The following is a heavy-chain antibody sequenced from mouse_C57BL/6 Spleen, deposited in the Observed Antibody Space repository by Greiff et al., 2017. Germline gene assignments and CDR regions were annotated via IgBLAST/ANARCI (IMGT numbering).Heavy chain of an antibody. V-gene: IGHV1-52*01. CDR3: ASGIFHDYYGSSYYFDY. Sequence: VQLQQPGAELVRPGSSVKLSCKASGYTFTSYWMHWVKQRPIQGLEWIGNIDPSDSETHYNQKFKDKATLTVDKSSSTAYMQLSSLTSEDSAVYYCASGIFHDYYGSSYYFDYWGQGTTLTVSS. D-gene: IGHD1-1*01. J-gene: IGHJ2*01. CDR2: IDPSDSET. CDR1: GYTFTSYW.